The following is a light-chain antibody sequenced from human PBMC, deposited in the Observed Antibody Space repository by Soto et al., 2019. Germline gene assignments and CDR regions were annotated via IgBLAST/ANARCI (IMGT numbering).Light chain of an antibody. J-gene: IGLJ2*01. Sequence: QSVLTQPPSASGSPGQSVTISCTGTSSDVGGYNCVSWYQQHPGKAPQLMIYEVTKRPSGVPDRFSGSKSGNTASLTVSGLQVEDGADYYCSSYAGSNTVLFGGGTQLTVL. CDR3: SSYAGSNTVL. CDR1: SSDVGGYNC. CDR2: EVT. V-gene: IGLV2-8*01.